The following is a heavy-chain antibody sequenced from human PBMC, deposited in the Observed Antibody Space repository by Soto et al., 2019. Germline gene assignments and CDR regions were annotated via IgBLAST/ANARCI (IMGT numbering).Heavy chain of an antibody. CDR3: VRDSHGDY. Sequence: VQLVESGGGLVQPGGSLRLSCAGSGFTFSNYWMHWVRQAPGKGLEWVSRIDHDGPTDYADSVRGRFTISRDNAENTLYLQMNSLRPEDTAVYYCVRDSHGDYWGQGTRVTVSS. J-gene: IGHJ4*02. CDR1: GFTFSNYW. V-gene: IGHV3-74*01. CDR2: IDHDGPT.